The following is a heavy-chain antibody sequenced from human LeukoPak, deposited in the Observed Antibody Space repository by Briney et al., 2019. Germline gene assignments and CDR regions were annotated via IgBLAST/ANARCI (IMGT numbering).Heavy chain of an antibody. J-gene: IGHJ4*02. CDR1: GESFSGYY. D-gene: IGHD3-3*01. Sequence: SETLSLTCAVYGESFSGYYWSWIRQPPGKGLEWIGEINHSGSTNYNPSLKSRVTISVDTSKNQFSLKLSSVTAADTAVYYCARAPGITIFGVVIMSYYFDYWGQGTLVTVSS. V-gene: IGHV4-34*01. CDR2: INHSGST. CDR3: ARAPGITIFGVVIMSYYFDY.